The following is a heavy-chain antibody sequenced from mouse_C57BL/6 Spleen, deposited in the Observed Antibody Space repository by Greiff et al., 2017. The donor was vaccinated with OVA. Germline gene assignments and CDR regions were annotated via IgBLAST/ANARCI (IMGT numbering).Heavy chain of an antibody. V-gene: IGHV1-22*01. CDR2: INPNNGGT. CDR1: GYTFTDYN. CDR3: AGGGYYWNY. D-gene: IGHD2-3*01. J-gene: IGHJ2*01. Sequence: VQLQQSGPELVKPGASVKMSCKASGYTFTDYNMHWVKQSHGKSLEWIGYINPNNGGTSYNQKFKDKATLTVNKSSSTAYMELRSLTSEDSAVYYCAGGGYYWNYWGQGTTLTVSS.